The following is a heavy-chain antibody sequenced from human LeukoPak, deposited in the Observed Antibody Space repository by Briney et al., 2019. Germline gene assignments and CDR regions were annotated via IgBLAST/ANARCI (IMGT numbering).Heavy chain of an antibody. CDR2: IWYDGSNK. J-gene: IGHJ4*02. CDR3: ATAVASSGGWYADY. Sequence: GGSLRLSCAASGFTFRSYGMHWVRQAPGKGLEWVAVIWYDGSNKYYADSVKGRFTVSRDNSKNTLYLQMNSLRAEDTAVYYCATAVASSGGWYADYWGRGTLVSVSS. CDR1: GFTFRSYG. D-gene: IGHD6-19*01. V-gene: IGHV3-33*01.